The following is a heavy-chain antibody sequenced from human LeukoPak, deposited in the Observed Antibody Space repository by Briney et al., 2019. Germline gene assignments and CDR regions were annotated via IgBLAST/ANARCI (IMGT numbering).Heavy chain of an antibody. V-gene: IGHV3-30*18. CDR2: ISYDGSNK. D-gene: IGHD2-2*01. J-gene: IGHJ4*02. CDR3: AKSAYLKGYCSSTSCYPGDYFDY. CDR1: GFTFSSYG. Sequence: GRSLRLSCAASGFTFSSYGMHWVRQAPGKGLEWVAVISYDGSNKYYADSVKGRFTISRDNSKNTLYLQMNSLRAEDTAVYYCAKSAYLKGYCSSTSCYPGDYFDYWGQGTLDTVSS.